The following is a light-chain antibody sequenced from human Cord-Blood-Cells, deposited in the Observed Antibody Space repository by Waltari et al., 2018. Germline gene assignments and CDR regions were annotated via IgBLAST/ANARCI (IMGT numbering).Light chain of an antibody. V-gene: IGKV3-11*01. CDR1: QSVSSY. CDR3: QQRSNWPPST. J-gene: IGKJ5*01. CDR2: DAS. Sequence: EIVLTQSPATLSLSPGERATLSCRASQSVSSYLAWYQQKPGQAPRLLIYDASNRATGIPARCSGSGSGTDFTLTISSLEPEDFAVYYCQQRSNWPPSTFGQGTRLGIK.